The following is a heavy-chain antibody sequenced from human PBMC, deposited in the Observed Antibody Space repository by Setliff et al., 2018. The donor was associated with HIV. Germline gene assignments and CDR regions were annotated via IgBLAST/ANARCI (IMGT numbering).Heavy chain of an antibody. J-gene: IGHJ4*02. CDR2: IRSKAYGGTT. D-gene: IGHD3-22*01. Sequence: GGSLRLSCTASGFTFGDSAMSWVRQAPGKGLEWVGFIRSKAYGGTTEDTASVKGRLTISRDDSKSIAYLQINSLKSEDTAVYYCTRDSPYYYDISGSYHYWGQGTLVTVSS. CDR3: TRDSPYYYDISGSYHY. V-gene: IGHV3-49*04. CDR1: GFTFGDSA.